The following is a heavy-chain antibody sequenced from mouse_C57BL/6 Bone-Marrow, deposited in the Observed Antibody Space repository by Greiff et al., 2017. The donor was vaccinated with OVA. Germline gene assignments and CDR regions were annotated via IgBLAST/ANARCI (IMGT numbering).Heavy chain of an antibody. D-gene: IGHD1-1*01. Sequence: QVQLQQPGAELVMPGASVKLSCKASGYTFTSYWMPWVKQRPGQGLEWIGEIDPSDSYNNYNQKVKGKSTLTVDKSTSTAYMQLSSLTSEDSSVYYCARGGFTTLVATDFDYWGQGTTLTVSS. V-gene: IGHV1-69*01. CDR1: GYTFTSYW. CDR2: IDPSDSYN. CDR3: ARGGFTTLVATDFDY. J-gene: IGHJ2*01.